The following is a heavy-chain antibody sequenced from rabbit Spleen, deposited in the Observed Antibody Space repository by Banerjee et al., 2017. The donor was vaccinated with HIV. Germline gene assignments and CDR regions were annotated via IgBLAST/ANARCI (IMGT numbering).Heavy chain of an antibody. D-gene: IGHD2-1*01. CDR2: IEPIFGNT. Sequence: QEQLEESGGGLVHPGGTLKLSCKASEFYFSNYGVSWVRHAPGKGLEWIVYIEPIFGNTYHASCVNGRFTISTHNAHNTLYLQLNSLTAADTATYFCVRDLGYDDYSEKGYFNLWGQGTLVTVS. CDR1: EFYFSNYG. CDR3: VRDLGYDDYSEKGYFNL. V-gene: IGHV1S47*01. J-gene: IGHJ4*01.